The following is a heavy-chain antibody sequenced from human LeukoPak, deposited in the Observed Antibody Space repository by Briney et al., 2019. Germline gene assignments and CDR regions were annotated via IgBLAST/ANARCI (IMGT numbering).Heavy chain of an antibody. CDR3: AKDGYYGSGSFPDY. D-gene: IGHD3-10*01. Sequence: GRSLRPSCAASGFTFSSYGMHWVRQAPGRGLEWVAALSHDGSNEYYADSVKGRFTISRDNSKNTLYLQMNSLRAEDRAVYYCAKDGYYGSGSFPDYWGQGTLVTVSS. J-gene: IGHJ4*02. CDR1: GFTFSSYG. CDR2: LSHDGSNE. V-gene: IGHV3-30*18.